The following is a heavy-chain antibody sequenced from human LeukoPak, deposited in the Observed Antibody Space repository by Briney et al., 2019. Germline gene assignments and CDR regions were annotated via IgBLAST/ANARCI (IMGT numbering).Heavy chain of an antibody. CDR1: GYTFTGQY. D-gene: IGHD2-8*02. CDR3: GLVASGNWWFDP. J-gene: IGHJ5*02. V-gene: IGHV1-2*02. Sequence: ASVKVSCKASGYTFTGQYLHWVRQAPGQGLEWMGWINPNPNSGGTNYAQKLQDRVTMTGDTSISTAYMELRSLTSDDAAVYYCGLVASGNWWFDPWGQGTLVTVSS. CDR2: INPNPNSGGT.